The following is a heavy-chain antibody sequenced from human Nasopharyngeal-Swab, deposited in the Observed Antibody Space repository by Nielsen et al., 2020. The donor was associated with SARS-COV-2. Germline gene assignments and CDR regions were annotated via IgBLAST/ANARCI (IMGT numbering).Heavy chain of an antibody. CDR2: ITHSGGT. D-gene: IGHD6-13*01. CDR1: GGSLSGYY. Sequence: SETLSLTCAVYGGSLSGYYWSWIRQPPGKGLEWIGEITHSGGTNYNPSLKSRVTISVDTSKLQFSLRLSSVTAADTAVYYCARLGRSEAAAGSYNWFDPWGQGTLVTVSS. V-gene: IGHV4-34*01. J-gene: IGHJ5*02. CDR3: ARLGRSEAAAGSYNWFDP.